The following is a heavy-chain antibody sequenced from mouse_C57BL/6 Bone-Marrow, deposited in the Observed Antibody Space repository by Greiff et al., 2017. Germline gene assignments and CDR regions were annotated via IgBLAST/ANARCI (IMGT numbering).Heavy chain of an antibody. CDR1: GFTFSSYA. CDR3: TRGHYGSSFDY. Sequence: EVQRVESGGDLVKPGGSLKLSCAASGFTFSSYAMSWVRQTPEKRLEWVAYISSGGDYIYYADTVKGRFTISRDHARNTLYLQMSSLKSEDTAMXYCTRGHYGSSFDYWGQGTTLTVSS. V-gene: IGHV5-9-1*02. D-gene: IGHD1-1*01. J-gene: IGHJ2*01. CDR2: ISSGGDYI.